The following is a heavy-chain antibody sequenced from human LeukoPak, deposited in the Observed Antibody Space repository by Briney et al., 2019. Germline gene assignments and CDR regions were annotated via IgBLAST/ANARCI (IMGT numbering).Heavy chain of an antibody. J-gene: IGHJ4*02. CDR1: GGSISSSSYY. V-gene: IGHV4-39*07. Sequence: SETLSLTCTASGGSISSSSYYWGWIRPPPGKGLEWIGEINHSGSTNYNPSLKSRVTISVDTSKNQFSLKLSSVTAADTAVYYCARGSYGSGSYYGWGQGTLVTVSS. CDR3: ARGSYGSGSYYG. D-gene: IGHD3-10*01. CDR2: INHSGST.